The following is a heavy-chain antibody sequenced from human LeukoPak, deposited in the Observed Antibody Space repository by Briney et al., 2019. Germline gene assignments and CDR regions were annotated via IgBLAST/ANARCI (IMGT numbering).Heavy chain of an antibody. CDR2: INPNSGGT. J-gene: IGHJ6*01. Sequence: ASVKVSCKASGYTFTSYYMHWVRQAPGQGLEWMGWINPNSGGTNYAQEFQGRVTMTRDTSISTAYMELSRLRSDDTAVYYCARGEGGGATSGMDVLGQRTTVTVSS. CDR1: GYTFTSYY. V-gene: IGHV1-2*02. D-gene: IGHD3-16*01. CDR3: ARGEGGGATSGMDV.